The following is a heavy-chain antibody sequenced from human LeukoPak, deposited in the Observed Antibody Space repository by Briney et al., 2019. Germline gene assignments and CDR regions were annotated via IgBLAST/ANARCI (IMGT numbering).Heavy chain of an antibody. Sequence: SETLSLTCTVSGGSISSGSYYWSWIRQPAGKGLEWIGRIYTSGSTNYNPSLMSRVTISVDTSKNQFSLKLSSVTAADTAVYYCARGFIVATTRGAHDAFDIWGQGTMVTVSS. CDR3: ARGFIVATTRGAHDAFDI. J-gene: IGHJ3*02. CDR2: IYTSGST. D-gene: IGHD5-12*01. CDR1: GGSISSGSYY. V-gene: IGHV4-61*02.